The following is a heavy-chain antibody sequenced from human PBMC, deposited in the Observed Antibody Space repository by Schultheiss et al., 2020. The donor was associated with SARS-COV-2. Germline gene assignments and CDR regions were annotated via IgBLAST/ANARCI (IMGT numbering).Heavy chain of an antibody. CDR2: IIPIFGTA. CDR3: ARDRYDFWSGYVSYWYFDL. V-gene: IGHV1-69*13. Sequence: SVKVSCKASGGTFSSYAISWVRQAPGQGLEWMGGIIPIFGTANYAQKFQGRVTITADESTSTAYMELSSLRSEDTAVYYCARDRYDFWSGYVSYWYFDLWGRGTLVTVSS. D-gene: IGHD3-3*01. J-gene: IGHJ2*01. CDR1: GGTFSSYA.